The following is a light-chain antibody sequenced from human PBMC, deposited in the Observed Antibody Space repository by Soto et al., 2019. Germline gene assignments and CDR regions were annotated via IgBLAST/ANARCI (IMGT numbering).Light chain of an antibody. J-gene: IGKJ1*01. CDR3: QQYNTYPWT. CDR1: QTINDW. V-gene: IGKV1-5*01. CDR2: EAS. Sequence: DIQMTQSPSTLSVSVGDRVTITCRASQTINDWLAWYQQKPGKAPKLLIPEASNLESGVPSRFGGSGSGTEFTLTISSLQPDDFATYYCQQYNTYPWTFGQGTKVEIK.